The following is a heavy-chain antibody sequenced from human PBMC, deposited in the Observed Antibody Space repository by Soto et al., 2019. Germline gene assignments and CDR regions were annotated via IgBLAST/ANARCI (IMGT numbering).Heavy chain of an antibody. CDR1: GGSISSGGYY. D-gene: IGHD6-19*01. V-gene: IGHV4-31*03. CDR2: IYYSGST. J-gene: IGHJ5*02. CDR3: ARDRDSSGWSHNWFDP. Sequence: SETLSLTCTVSGGSISSGGYYWSWIRQHPGKGLEWIGYIYYSGSTYYNPSLKSRVTISVDTSKNQFPLKLSSVTAADTAVYYCARDRDSSGWSHNWFDPWGQGTLVTVSS.